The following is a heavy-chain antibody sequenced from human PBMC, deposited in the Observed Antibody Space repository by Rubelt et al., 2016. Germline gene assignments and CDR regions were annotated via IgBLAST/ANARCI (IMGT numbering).Heavy chain of an antibody. J-gene: IGHJ6*02. CDR2: INHSGST. Sequence: QVQLQQWGAGLLKPSETLSLTCAVYGGSFSGYYWSWIRQPPGKGLEWIGEINHSGSTNYNPSLKSGVTISVDRSKNRLSLKLSSVTAADTAVYYCARGSLRYQRNYYYGMDVWGQGTTVTVSS. V-gene: IGHV4-34*01. CDR1: GGSFSGYY. D-gene: IGHD2-2*01. CDR3: ARGSLRYQRNYYYGMDV.